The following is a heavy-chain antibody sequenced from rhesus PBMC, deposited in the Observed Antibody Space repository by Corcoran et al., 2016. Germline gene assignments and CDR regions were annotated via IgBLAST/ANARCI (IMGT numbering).Heavy chain of an antibody. J-gene: IGHJ4*01. CDR1: GASISSNY. D-gene: IGHD3-28*01. V-gene: IGHV4S2*01. CDR2: IYGSDGST. CDR3: ATIPYNYDTSSYTGAY. Sequence: QVQLQESGPGLVKPSETLPLTCAVSGASISSNYWSWIRQAPGKGLEWSGRIYGSDGSTDYNPAHKSRVTLSTDTSKNQFSLKLTSVTAADTAVYYCATIPYNYDTSSYTGAYWGQGVLVAVSS.